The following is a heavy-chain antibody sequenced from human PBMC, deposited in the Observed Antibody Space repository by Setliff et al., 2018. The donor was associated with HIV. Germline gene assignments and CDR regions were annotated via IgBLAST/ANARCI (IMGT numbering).Heavy chain of an antibody. V-gene: IGHV4-28*01. CDR1: GYSISSSYW. D-gene: IGHD5-12*01. Sequence: SETLSLTCVVSGYSISSSYWWGWIRQPPGKGLEWIGWIGYIYKGGSTYYNPSLKSRVTMSEDTSKNQFSLKLSSVTAADTAVYYCARPSAGGGYNYWYFDLWGRGTLVTVSS. CDR3: ARPSAGGGYNYWYFDL. J-gene: IGHJ2*01. CDR2: IYKGGST.